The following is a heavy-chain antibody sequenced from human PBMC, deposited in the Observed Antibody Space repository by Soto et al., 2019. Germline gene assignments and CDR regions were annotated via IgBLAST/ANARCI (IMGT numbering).Heavy chain of an antibody. Sequence: EVQLVESGGGLVQPGGSLKLSCEASGFIFGGSAMHWVRQAPGKGPEWVGRIRSKVNSYATAYAASVEGRFTISRHDSKNTVYLQRNRLKIQDTAVYYCTRHEAYWGGYCHKSDWFDPWGQGTLVTVSS. CDR1: GFIFGGSA. J-gene: IGHJ5*02. D-gene: IGHD2-21*02. CDR3: TRHEAYWGGYCHKSDWFDP. V-gene: IGHV3-73*02. CDR2: IRSKVNSYAT.